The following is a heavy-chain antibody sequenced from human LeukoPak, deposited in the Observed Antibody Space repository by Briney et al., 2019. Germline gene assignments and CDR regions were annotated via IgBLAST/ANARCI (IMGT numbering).Heavy chain of an antibody. CDR2: IRYDGSNK. J-gene: IGHJ4*02. CDR1: GFTFSSYG. D-gene: IGHD3-9*01. V-gene: IGHV3-30*02. CDR3: AGNYDVLTGYYAPYFDS. Sequence: GGSLRLSCAASGFTFSSYGMHWVRQAPGKGLEWVAFIRYDGSNKYYADSVKGRFTISRDNSKNTLYLQMNSLRAEDTAVYYCAGNYDVLTGYYAPYFDSWGQGTLVTVSS.